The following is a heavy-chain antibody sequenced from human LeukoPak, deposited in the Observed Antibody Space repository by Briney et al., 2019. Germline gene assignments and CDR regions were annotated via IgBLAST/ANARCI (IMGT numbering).Heavy chain of an antibody. CDR1: GFTFDDYA. CDR3: ARRAPDIVVVPAAMDY. Sequence: GRSLRLSCAASGFTFDDYAMHWVRQAPGKGLEWVSGISWNSGSIGYADSVKGRFTISRDNAKNSLHLQMNSLRAEDTAVYYCARRAPDIVVVPAAMDYWGQGTLVTVSS. D-gene: IGHD2-2*01. CDR2: ISWNSGSI. J-gene: IGHJ4*02. V-gene: IGHV3-9*01.